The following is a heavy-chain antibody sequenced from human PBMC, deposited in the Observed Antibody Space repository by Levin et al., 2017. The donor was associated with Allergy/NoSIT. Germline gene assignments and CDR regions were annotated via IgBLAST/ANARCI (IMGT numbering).Heavy chain of an antibody. CDR2: MNPNSGNT. CDR3: ARWGFEDGYNSRIYYYGMDV. J-gene: IGHJ6*02. D-gene: IGHD5-24*01. V-gene: IGHV1-8*01. Sequence: ASVKVSCKASGYTFTSYDINWVRQATGQGLEWMGWMNPNSGNTGYAQKFQGRVTMTRNTSISTAYMELSSLRSEDTAVYYCARWGFEDGYNSRIYYYGMDVWGQGTTVTVSS. CDR1: GYTFTSYD.